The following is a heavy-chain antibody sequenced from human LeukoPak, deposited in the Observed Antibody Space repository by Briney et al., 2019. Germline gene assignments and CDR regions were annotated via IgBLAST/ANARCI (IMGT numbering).Heavy chain of an antibody. CDR2: ISYDGSNK. V-gene: IGHV3-30-3*01. CDR3: ATPKGGSGSYRAPLDY. J-gene: IGHJ4*02. Sequence: PGGSLRLSCAASGFTFSSYAMHWVRQAPGKGLEWVAVISYDGSNKYYADSVKGRFTISRDNSKNTPYLQMNSLRAEDTAVYYCATPKGGSGSYRAPLDYWGQGTLVTVSS. D-gene: IGHD3-10*01. CDR1: GFTFSSYA.